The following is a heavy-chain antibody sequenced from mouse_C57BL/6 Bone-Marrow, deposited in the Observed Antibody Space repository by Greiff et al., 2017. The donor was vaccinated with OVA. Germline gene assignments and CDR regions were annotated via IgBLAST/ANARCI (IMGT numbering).Heavy chain of an antibody. D-gene: IGHD2-13*01. Sequence: QVQLKESGAELVRPGASVTLSCKASGYTFTDYEMHWVKQTPVHGLEWIGAIDPETGGTAYNQKFKGKAILTADKSSSTAYMELRSLTSEDSAVYYCTGVTGAAWFAYWGQGTLVTVSA. V-gene: IGHV1-15*01. CDR1: GYTFTDYE. J-gene: IGHJ3*01. CDR2: IDPETGGT. CDR3: TGVTGAAWFAY.